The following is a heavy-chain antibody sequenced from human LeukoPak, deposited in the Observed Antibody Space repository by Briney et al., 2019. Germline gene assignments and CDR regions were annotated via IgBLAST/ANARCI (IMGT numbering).Heavy chain of an antibody. CDR1: GYTFTSYD. V-gene: IGHV1-8*01. J-gene: IGHJ5*02. CDR2: MNPNSGNT. Sequence: ASVKVSCKAPGYTFTSYDIDWVRQATGQGLEWMGWMNPNSGNTGYAQKFQGRVTMTRNTSISTAYMELSSLRSEDTAVYYCARRSFDWLLSGWFDPWGQGTLVTVSS. CDR3: ARRSFDWLLSGWFDP. D-gene: IGHD3-9*01.